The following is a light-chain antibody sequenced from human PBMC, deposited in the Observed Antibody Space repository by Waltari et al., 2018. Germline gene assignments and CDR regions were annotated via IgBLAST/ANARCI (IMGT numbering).Light chain of an antibody. Sequence: QSALTQPASVSGTPGQSITISCPGTTSDVGNYDLVPWYQQHPGKAPKLLICEVIKRPSVVSSRFSGSKSGNTASLTISGLQAEDEADYYCCSYAGRGTYVFGSGTKVTVL. V-gene: IGLV2-23*02. CDR1: TSDVGNYDL. CDR3: CSYAGRGTYV. J-gene: IGLJ1*01. CDR2: EVI.